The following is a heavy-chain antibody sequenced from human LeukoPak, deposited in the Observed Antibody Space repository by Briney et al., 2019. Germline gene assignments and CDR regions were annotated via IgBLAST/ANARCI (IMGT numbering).Heavy chain of an antibody. V-gene: IGHV4-4*07. D-gene: IGHD5-12*01. J-gene: IGHJ6*03. CDR3: AGSRGYDYYYYYYYMDV. Sequence: PSETLSLTCTVSGGSISSYYWSWIRQPAGKGLEWIGRIYTSGSTNYNPSLKSRVTISVDTSKNQFSLKLSSVTAADTAVYYCAGSRGYDYYYYYYYMDVWGKGTTVTISS. CDR1: GGSISSYY. CDR2: IYTSGST.